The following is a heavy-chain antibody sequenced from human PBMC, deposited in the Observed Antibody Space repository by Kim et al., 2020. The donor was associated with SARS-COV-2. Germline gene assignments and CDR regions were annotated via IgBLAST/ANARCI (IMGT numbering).Heavy chain of an antibody. D-gene: IGHD3-22*01. V-gene: IGHV3-30*02. CDR3: AKTRYDSSGYYDY. Sequence: YADSVKGRFTISRDNSKNTLYLQMNSLRAEDTAVYYCAKTRYDSSGYYDYWGQGTLVTVSS. J-gene: IGHJ4*02.